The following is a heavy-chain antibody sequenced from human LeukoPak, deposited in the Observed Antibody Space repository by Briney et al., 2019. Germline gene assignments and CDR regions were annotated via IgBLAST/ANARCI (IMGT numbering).Heavy chain of an antibody. J-gene: IGHJ5*02. V-gene: IGHV1-69*04. Sequence: SVKVSCKASGGTFSSYAISWVRQAPGQGLEWMGRTIPILGIANYAQKFQGRVTITADKSTSTAYMELSSLRSEDTAVYYCARDQSRGYSSSSVNWFDPWGQRTLVTVSS. D-gene: IGHD6-6*01. CDR1: GGTFSSYA. CDR3: ARDQSRGYSSSSVNWFDP. CDR2: TIPILGIA.